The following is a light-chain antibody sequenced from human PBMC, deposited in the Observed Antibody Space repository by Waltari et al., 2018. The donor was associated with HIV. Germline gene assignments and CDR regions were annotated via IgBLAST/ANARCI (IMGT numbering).Light chain of an antibody. CDR1: VVDGGPEIY. Sequence: QSALAQPASVSGSPGQSLTISCAGAVVDGGPEIYVSLYQQHPGRAPRLIIYMLSRRPSGVSDRFSGSSSGMSATLTISGLQSDDEAHYYCSSYSTITSLYVFGTGTRVTVL. J-gene: IGLJ1*01. V-gene: IGLV2-14*01. CDR2: MLS. CDR3: SSYSTITSLYV.